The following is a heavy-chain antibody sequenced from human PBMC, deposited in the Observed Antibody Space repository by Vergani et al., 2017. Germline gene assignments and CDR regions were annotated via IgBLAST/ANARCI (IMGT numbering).Heavy chain of an antibody. CDR1: GHTSSDFQ. Sequence: EVRLEQSGAEVKRPGTTVKISCKVSGHTSSDFQIHWVQQGPGRGLEWMGLFDLEDGQSIQTDKFVGRVTMTADKSMDTAYMEITSLISDDTAVYYCATVALRGIRFFYRWGRGTPVTVSS. V-gene: IGHV1-69-2*01. D-gene: IGHD3-16*01. J-gene: IGHJ2*01. CDR3: ATVALRGIRFFYR. CDR2: FDLEDGQS.